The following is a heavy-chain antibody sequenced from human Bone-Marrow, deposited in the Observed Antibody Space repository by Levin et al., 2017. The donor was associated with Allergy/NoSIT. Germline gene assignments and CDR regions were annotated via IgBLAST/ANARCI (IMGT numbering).Heavy chain of an antibody. Sequence: ASVKVSCKASGYTFHNYGITWVRQAPGQGPEWMGWISGYNGTTKYAQNLQGRVTMTTDKSTSTAYMELRSLRSDDTAVYYCARDAPWGFVTTGGSYWLDPWGQGTLVTVSS. J-gene: IGHJ5*02. V-gene: IGHV1-18*01. CDR3: ARDAPWGFVTTGGSYWLDP. CDR2: ISGYNGTT. D-gene: IGHD1-1*01. CDR1: GYTFHNYG.